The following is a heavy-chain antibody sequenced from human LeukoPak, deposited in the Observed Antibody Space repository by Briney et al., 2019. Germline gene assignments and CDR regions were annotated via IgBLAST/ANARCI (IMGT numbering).Heavy chain of an antibody. J-gene: IGHJ4*02. CDR1: GGSISSYY. V-gene: IGHV4-59*01. CDR2: IYYSGST. D-gene: IGHD6-13*01. Sequence: SETLSLTCTVSGGSISSYYWSWIRQPPGKGLEWIGYIYYSGSTNYNLSLKSRVTISVDTSKNQFSLKLSSVTAADTAVYYCARSRGYFEYWGQGTLVTVSS. CDR3: ARSRGYFEY.